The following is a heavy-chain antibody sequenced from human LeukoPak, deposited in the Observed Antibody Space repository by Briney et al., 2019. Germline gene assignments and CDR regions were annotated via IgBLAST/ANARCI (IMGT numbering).Heavy chain of an antibody. CDR2: FYRGDST. J-gene: IGHJ4*02. V-gene: IGHV3-66*02. CDR1: GITVSSNY. D-gene: IGHD3-22*01. Sequence: GGSLRLSCTASGITVSSNYMSWVRQAPGKGLEWVSTFYRGDSTYYADSVKGRFTISRNNSKNTLFLQMNSLRAEDTAVYYCARYYDSSGRTGGAFDCWGQGTRVTVSS. CDR3: ARYYDSSGRTGGAFDC.